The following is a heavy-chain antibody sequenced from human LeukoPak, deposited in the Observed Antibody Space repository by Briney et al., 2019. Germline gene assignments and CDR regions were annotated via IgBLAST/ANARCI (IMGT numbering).Heavy chain of an antibody. CDR2: ISGSGGTT. CDR1: GFTFRSYA. CDR3: AKYNTMSGFDP. D-gene: IGHD3-10*02. J-gene: IGHJ5*02. Sequence: QPGGSLRLSCTASGFTFRSYAMSWVRQAPGKGLEWVSGISGSGGTTYYADSVKGRFTISRDNSENTLYLQMNSLRAEDTAVYYCAKYNTMSGFDPWGQGTLVTVSS. V-gene: IGHV3-23*01.